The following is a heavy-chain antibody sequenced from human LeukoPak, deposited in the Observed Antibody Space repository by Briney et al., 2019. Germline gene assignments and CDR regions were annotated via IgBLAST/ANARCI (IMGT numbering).Heavy chain of an antibody. D-gene: IGHD3-10*01. Sequence: GSLGLSCAASGFTFSSYGMHWVRQAPGKGLEGGAGIWYDGSNKYYADSVKGRFTISRDNSKNTLYLQMNSLRAEDTAVYYCARAGFVVRGVTSLDYWGQGTLVTVSS. CDR3: ARAGFVVRGVTSLDY. CDR1: GFTFSSYG. J-gene: IGHJ4*02. V-gene: IGHV3-33*01. CDR2: IWYDGSNK.